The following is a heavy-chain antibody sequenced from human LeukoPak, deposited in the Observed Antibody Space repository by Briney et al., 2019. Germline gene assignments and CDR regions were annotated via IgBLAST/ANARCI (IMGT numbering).Heavy chain of an antibody. CDR1: GGSISSYY. V-gene: IGHV4-59*08. J-gene: IGHJ4*02. CDR3: ARRRSRDVNFDY. CDR2: IYYSGST. D-gene: IGHD5-24*01. Sequence: PSETLSLTCTVSGGSISSYYWSWIRQPPGKGLEWIGYIYYSGSTNYNPSLKSRVTISVDTSKNQFSLKLSSVTAADTAVYYCARRRSRDVNFDYWGQGTLVTVSS.